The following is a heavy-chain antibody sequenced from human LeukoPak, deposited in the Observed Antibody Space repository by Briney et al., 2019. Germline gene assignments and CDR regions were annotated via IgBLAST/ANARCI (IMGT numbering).Heavy chain of an antibody. CDR1: GGSISSSSYY. CDR3: ARVGSSSWNRVFDI. J-gene: IGHJ3*02. Sequence: SETLSLTCTVSGGSISSSSYYWGWIRQPPGKGLEWIGSIYYSGSTYYNPSLKSRVTISVDTSKNQFSLKLSSVTAADTAVYYCARVGSSSWNRVFDIWGQGTMVTVSS. V-gene: IGHV4-39*01. D-gene: IGHD6-13*01. CDR2: IYYSGST.